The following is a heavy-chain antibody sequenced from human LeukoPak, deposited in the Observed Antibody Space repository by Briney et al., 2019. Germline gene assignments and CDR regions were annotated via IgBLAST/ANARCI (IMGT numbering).Heavy chain of an antibody. Sequence: SVKVSCTASGGTFSSYAISWVRQAPGQGLEWMGGIIPIFGTANYAQKFQGRVTITADESTSTAYMELSSLRSEDTAVYYCARENGSGLTIHANYYYYGMDVWGQGTTVTVSS. D-gene: IGHD3-10*01. CDR3: ARENGSGLTIHANYYYYGMDV. V-gene: IGHV1-69*13. CDR2: IIPIFGTA. CDR1: GGTFSSYA. J-gene: IGHJ6*02.